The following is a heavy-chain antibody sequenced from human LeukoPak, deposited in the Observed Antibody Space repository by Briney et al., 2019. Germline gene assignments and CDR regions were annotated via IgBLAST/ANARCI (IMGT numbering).Heavy chain of an antibody. CDR2: ISGSGGST. J-gene: IGHJ4*02. V-gene: IGHV3-23*01. D-gene: IGHD4-23*01. CDR1: GFTFSSYG. Sequence: GGSLRLSCAASGFTFSSYGMSWVRQAPGKGLEWVSAISGSGGSTNYADAVKGRFTISRDNSKNTLYLQMNSLRAEDTAVYYCAKLVGNSDFDFWGQGTLVTVSS. CDR3: AKLVGNSDFDF.